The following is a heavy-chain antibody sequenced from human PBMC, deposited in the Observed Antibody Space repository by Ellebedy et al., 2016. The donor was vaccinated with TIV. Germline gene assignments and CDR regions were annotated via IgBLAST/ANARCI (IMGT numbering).Heavy chain of an antibody. CDR1: GFTFSSYS. D-gene: IGHD6-13*01. CDR2: ISSTSSTI. CDR3: ARDGRGYSSSFPSSTDY. V-gene: IGHV3-48*01. Sequence: GESLKISXATFGFTFSSYSMNWVRQAPGKGLEWVSYISSTSSTIYYADSVKGRFTISRDNAKNSLYLQMNSLRAEDTAVYYCARDGRGYSSSFPSSTDYWGRGTLVTVSS. J-gene: IGHJ4*02.